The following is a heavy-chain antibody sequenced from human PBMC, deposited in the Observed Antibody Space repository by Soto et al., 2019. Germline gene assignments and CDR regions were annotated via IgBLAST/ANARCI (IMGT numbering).Heavy chain of an antibody. V-gene: IGHV1-69*06. D-gene: IGHD7-27*01. J-gene: IGHJ4*02. CDR2: LIPLFGTT. Sequence: QVQLVQSGAEVKKPGSSVKVSCEASGGTFSGHAISWVRQAPGQGPEWMGGLIPLFGTTQHAQNFQARITITADKSTSTAYMELTSLRLEDTAICDCARGPNWGYRFDSWGQGTLVTVSS. CDR1: GGTFSGHA. CDR3: ARGPNWGYRFDS.